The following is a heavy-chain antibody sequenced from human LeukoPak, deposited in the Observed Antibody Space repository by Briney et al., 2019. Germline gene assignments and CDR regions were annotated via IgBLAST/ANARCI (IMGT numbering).Heavy chain of an antibody. J-gene: IGHJ4*02. CDR3: ARHGRMVIMSKFSTGIDQ. V-gene: IGHV4-59*08. Sequence: SETLSLTCTVPDGSISNYFWSWIRQPPGKGLEWIGYIFYTGMTNSNPSLKSRVTISMDTSKNQFSLNLRSVTAADTAIYYCARHGRMVIMSKFSTGIDQWGQGTLVTVSS. D-gene: IGHD2-8*01. CDR1: DGSISNYF. CDR2: IFYTGMT.